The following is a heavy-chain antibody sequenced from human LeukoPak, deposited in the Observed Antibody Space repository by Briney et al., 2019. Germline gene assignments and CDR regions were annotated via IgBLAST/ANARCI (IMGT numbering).Heavy chain of an antibody. J-gene: IGHJ4*02. CDR3: ARVEAVAGTPGYFDY. Sequence: PSETLSLTCVVYGGSFSVDYWSWIRQPPGKGREWVGEINHSGSTNYNPSLKSRVTISVDTSKNQFSLKLSSVTAADTAVYYCARVEAVAGTPGYFDYWGQGTLVTVSS. V-gene: IGHV4-34*01. CDR2: INHSGST. CDR1: GGSFSVDY. D-gene: IGHD6-19*01.